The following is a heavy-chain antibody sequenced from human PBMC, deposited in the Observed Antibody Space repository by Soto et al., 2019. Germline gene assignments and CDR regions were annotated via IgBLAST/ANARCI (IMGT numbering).Heavy chain of an antibody. J-gene: IGHJ4*02. CDR2: IYYSGGT. Sequence: PSETLSLTCTVSGGSISSYYWSWIRQPPGKGLEWIGYIYYSGGTNYNPSLKSRVTISVDTSKNQFSLKLSSVTAADTAVYYCARRYGSAIDFWGQGTLVTSPQ. CDR3: ARRYGSAIDF. D-gene: IGHD1-26*01. CDR1: GGSISSYY. V-gene: IGHV4-59*08.